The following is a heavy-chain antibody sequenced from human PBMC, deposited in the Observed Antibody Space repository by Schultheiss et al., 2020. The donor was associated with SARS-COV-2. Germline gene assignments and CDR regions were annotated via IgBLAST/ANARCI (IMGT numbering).Heavy chain of an antibody. V-gene: IGHV1-2*02. D-gene: IGHD2-15*01. J-gene: IGHJ4*02. CDR1: GYTFTGYY. Sequence: ASVKVSCKASGYTFTGYYMHWVRQAPGQGLEWMGWMNPNSGGTNYAQKLQGRVTMTTDTSTSTAYMELRSLRSDDTAVYYCARDLTNLGYCSGGSCYGEVSFDYWGQGTLVTVSS. CDR3: ARDLTNLGYCSGGSCYGEVSFDY. CDR2: MNPNSGGT.